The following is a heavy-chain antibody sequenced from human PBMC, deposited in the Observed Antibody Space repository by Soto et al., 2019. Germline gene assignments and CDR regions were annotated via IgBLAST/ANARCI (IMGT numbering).Heavy chain of an antibody. Sequence: ASVKVSCKASGYTFTSYGISWVRQAPGQGLERMGWISAYNGNTNYAQKLQGRVTMTTDTSTSTAYMELRSLRSDDTAVYYCASRVGATRYYYYGMDVWGKGTTVTVSS. CDR2: ISAYNGNT. V-gene: IGHV1-18*01. CDR1: GYTFTSYG. D-gene: IGHD1-26*01. J-gene: IGHJ6*04. CDR3: ASRVGATRYYYYGMDV.